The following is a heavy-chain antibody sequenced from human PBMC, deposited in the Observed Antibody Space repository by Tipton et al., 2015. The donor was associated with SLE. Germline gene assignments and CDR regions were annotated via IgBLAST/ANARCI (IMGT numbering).Heavy chain of an antibody. CDR2: FSNTGST. CDR1: GGSISSHY. J-gene: IGHJ3*02. D-gene: IGHD5-24*01. V-gene: IGHV4-59*11. Sequence: TLSLTCTVSGGSISSHYWSWIRQPPGKGLEWIGCFSNTGSTNFNPSLKSRVTISVDTSKNQFSLKLTSVTAADTAVYYRARDREMAGAFDIWGQGTMVTVSS. CDR3: ARDREMAGAFDI.